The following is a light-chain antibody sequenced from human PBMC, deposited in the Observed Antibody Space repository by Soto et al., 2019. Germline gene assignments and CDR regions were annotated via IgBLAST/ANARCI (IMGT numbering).Light chain of an antibody. V-gene: IGKV1-39*01. CDR1: QSIAGY. Sequence: DIPMTQSPSSLSASVGDRVTIACRASQSIAGYLNWYRQKPGKAPELLIYSTSNLHSGVTPRFSGSGSGADFNLTISSLQPEDFATYFCQQSFNHPTFGPGTKVDVK. J-gene: IGKJ3*01. CDR2: STS. CDR3: QQSFNHPT.